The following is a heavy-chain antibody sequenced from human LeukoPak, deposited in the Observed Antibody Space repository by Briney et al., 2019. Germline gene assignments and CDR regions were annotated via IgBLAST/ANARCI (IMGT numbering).Heavy chain of an antibody. D-gene: IGHD2-2*03. CDR1: GFTFSSYS. Sequence: GGSLRLSCAASGFTFSSYSMYWVRQAPGKGLEWVSSISSSSSYIYYADSVKGRFTISRDNAKNSLYLQMNSLRAEDTAVYYCARFDGYCSSTSCNSVDYWGQGTLVTVSS. CDR3: ARFDGYCSSTSCNSVDY. CDR2: ISSSSSYI. V-gene: IGHV3-21*01. J-gene: IGHJ4*02.